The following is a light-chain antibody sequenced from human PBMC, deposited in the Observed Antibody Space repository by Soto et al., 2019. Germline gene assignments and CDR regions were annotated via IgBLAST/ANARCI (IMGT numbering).Light chain of an antibody. CDR1: QSLRNKY. V-gene: IGKV3-20*01. CDR2: SAS. Sequence: EIVLTQSPGTLSLSPGGRATLSCRSSQSLRNKYLAWYQQKPGQTPRLLIHSASSRATGIPDRFSGSGSGTDFTLTISRLEPEDFAVYYCQQFNNSPLTFGGGTKVEIK. J-gene: IGKJ4*01. CDR3: QQFNNSPLT.